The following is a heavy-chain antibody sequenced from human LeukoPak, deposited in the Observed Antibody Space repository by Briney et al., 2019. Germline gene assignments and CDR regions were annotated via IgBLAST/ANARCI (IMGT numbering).Heavy chain of an antibody. Sequence: GGSLTLSCAASGFTVTSYAMSWVRQTPEKGLEWVSSISSGGDITHHPDSVMGRFTISRDISKSTLYLQMNRLRVEDTAVYYCAKSDCGGDCYLLDYWGQGTLVTVSS. CDR2: ISSGGDIT. V-gene: IGHV3-23*01. D-gene: IGHD2-21*02. CDR1: GFTVTSYA. CDR3: AKSDCGGDCYLLDY. J-gene: IGHJ4*02.